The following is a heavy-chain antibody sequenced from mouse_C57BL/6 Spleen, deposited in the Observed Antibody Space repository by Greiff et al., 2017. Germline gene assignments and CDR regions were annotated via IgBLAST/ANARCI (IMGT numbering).Heavy chain of an antibody. J-gene: IGHJ2*01. V-gene: IGHV1-15*01. CDR1: GYTFTDYE. CDR2: IDPETGGT. D-gene: IGHD1-1*01. CDR3: TRSYYGSSYFDY. Sequence: QVQLQQSGAELVRPGASVTLSCKASGYTFTDYEMHWVKQTPVHGLEWIGAIDPETGGTAYNQKFKGKAILTADKSSSTAYMELRSLTSEYSAVYFCTRSYYGSSYFDYWGQGTTLTVSS.